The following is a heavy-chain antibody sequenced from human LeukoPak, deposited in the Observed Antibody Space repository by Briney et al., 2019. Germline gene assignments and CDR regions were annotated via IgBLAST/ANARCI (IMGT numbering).Heavy chain of an antibody. CDR3: AREAELLWFGELLSPYDY. D-gene: IGHD3-10*01. J-gene: IGHJ4*02. CDR2: ISAYNGNT. CDR1: GYTFTSYG. V-gene: IGHV1-18*01. Sequence: ASVKVSCKASGYTFTSYGISWVRQAPGQGLEWMGWISAYNGNTNYAQKLQGRVTMTTDTFTSTAYMELRSLRSDDTAVYYCAREAELLWFGELLSPYDYWGQGTLVTVSS.